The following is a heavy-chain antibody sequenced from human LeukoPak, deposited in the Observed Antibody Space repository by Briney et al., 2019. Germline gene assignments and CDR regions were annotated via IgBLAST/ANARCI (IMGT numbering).Heavy chain of an antibody. CDR2: ISYDGSHT. CDR1: GFIFSNVA. CDR3: ARDEQELVRHYYYYMDV. Sequence: GGSLRLSCADSGFIFSNVARHWVRQAPGKGLEWVALISYDGSHTYYADSMKGRFTISRDNSRNVLYLQMTSLRGDDSAVYYCARDEQELVRHYYYYMDVWGKGTTVTVSS. V-gene: IGHV3-30*01. D-gene: IGHD6-13*01. J-gene: IGHJ6*03.